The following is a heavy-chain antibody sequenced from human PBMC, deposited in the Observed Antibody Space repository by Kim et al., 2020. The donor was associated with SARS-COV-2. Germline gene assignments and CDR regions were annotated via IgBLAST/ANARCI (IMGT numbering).Heavy chain of an antibody. CDR2: ISYDGSNK. V-gene: IGHV3-33*05. D-gene: IGHD6-13*01. Sequence: GGSLRLSCTASGFTFSSYGMHWVRQAPGKGLEWVAVISYDGSNKYYADSVKGRFTISRDNSKNTLYLQMNSLRAEDTAVYYCATDRGSAAGTLVVPDYWGQGTLVTVSS. CDR3: ATDRGSAAGTLVVPDY. CDR1: GFTFSSYG. J-gene: IGHJ4*02.